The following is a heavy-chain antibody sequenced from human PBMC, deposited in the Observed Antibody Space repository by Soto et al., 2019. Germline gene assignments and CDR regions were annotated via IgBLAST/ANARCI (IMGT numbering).Heavy chain of an antibody. CDR1: GFTFSSYA. CDR2: ISGSGGNT. D-gene: IGHD6-13*01. CDR3: AKGTPYSSPKHHWFDP. J-gene: IGHJ5*02. V-gene: IGHV3-23*01. Sequence: GGSLRLSCAASGFTFSSYAMSWVRQAPGKGLEWVSAISGSGGNTYYADSVKGRFTISRDNSKNTLYLQMNSLRAEDTAVYYCAKGTPYSSPKHHWFDPWGQGTLVTVSS.